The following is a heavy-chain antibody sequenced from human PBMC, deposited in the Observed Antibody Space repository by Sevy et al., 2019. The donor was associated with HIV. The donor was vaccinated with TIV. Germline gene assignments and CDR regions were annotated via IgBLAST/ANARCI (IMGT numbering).Heavy chain of an antibody. J-gene: IGHJ5*02. CDR3: AKAPYYDFWSHNYNNWFDP. Sequence: GGSLRLSCVASGFRFSAFGMAWVRQAAGEGLEWVSGINGGGGSTYYRNSVKGRFTVSRDNSKNTVYLQMNSLRADDPAVYYCAKAPYYDFWSHNYNNWFDPWGQGTLVTVSS. V-gene: IGHV3-23*01. CDR1: GFRFSAFG. CDR2: INGGGGST. D-gene: IGHD3-3*01.